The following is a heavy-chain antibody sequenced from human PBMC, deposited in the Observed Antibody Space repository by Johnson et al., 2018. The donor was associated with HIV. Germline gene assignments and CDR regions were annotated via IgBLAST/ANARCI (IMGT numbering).Heavy chain of an antibody. Sequence: QVQVLESGGGVVQPGRSLRLSCAASGFTFNNYALHWVRQAPGKGLEWVAVISYDGSNKYYADSVKGRFTISRDNSKNMLYLQMNSLRAEDTAVYYCARDGSTSCYDAFDIWGQGTMVTVSS. J-gene: IGHJ3*02. CDR3: ARDGSTSCYDAFDI. D-gene: IGHD2-2*01. CDR2: ISYDGSNK. V-gene: IGHV3-30*04. CDR1: GFTFNNYA.